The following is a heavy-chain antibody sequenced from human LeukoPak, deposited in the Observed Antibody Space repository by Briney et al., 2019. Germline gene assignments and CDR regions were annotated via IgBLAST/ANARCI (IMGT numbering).Heavy chain of an antibody. Sequence: GGSLRLSCAASGFTFSSYSMNWVRQAPGKGLEWVSYISSSSSTIYYADSVKDRFTISRDNAKNSLYLQVNSLRAEDTAVYYCAGAGTTGDDAFDIWGQGTMVTVSS. V-gene: IGHV3-48*01. D-gene: IGHD1-1*01. CDR2: ISSSSSTI. CDR1: GFTFSSYS. CDR3: AGAGTTGDDAFDI. J-gene: IGHJ3*02.